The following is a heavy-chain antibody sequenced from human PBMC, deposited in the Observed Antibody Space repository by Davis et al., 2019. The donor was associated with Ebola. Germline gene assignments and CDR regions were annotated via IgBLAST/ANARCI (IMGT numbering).Heavy chain of an antibody. CDR1: GYTFTNYY. CDR3: ARGGSTADWFDP. D-gene: IGHD5-18*01. V-gene: IGHV1-46*01. J-gene: IGHJ5*02. CDR2: INPSGGST. Sequence: AASVKVSCKASGYTFTNYYMHWVRQAPGQGLEWMGIINPSGGSTSYAQKFQGRVTMTRDTSISTAYMELSRLRSDDTAVYYCARGGSTADWFDPWGQGTLVTVSS.